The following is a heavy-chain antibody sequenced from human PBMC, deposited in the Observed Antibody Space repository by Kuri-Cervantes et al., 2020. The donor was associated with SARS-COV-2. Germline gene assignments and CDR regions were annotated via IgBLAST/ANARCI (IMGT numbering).Heavy chain of an antibody. CDR2: INPNSGGT. CDR1: GYTFTGYY. V-gene: IGHV1-2*02. CDR3: ARASSIVVVPAAPFDY. Sequence: ASVKVCCKASGYTFTGYYMHWVRQAPGQGLEWMGWINPNSGGTNYAQKFQGRVTMTRDTSISTAYMELSRLRSDDTAVYYCARASSIVVVPAAPFDYWGQGTLVTVSS. J-gene: IGHJ4*02. D-gene: IGHD2-2*01.